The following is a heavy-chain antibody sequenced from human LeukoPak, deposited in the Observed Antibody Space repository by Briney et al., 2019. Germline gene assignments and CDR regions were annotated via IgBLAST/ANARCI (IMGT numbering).Heavy chain of an antibody. CDR2: MNPNSGNT. V-gene: IGHV1-8*02. CDR3: ARGGGVAVAATTDFDY. D-gene: IGHD2-15*01. Sequence: ASVKVSCKASGYTFTSYDINWARQATGQGLEWMGWMNPNSGNTGYAQKFQGRVTMTRNTSISTAYMELSSLRSEDTAVYYCARGGGVAVAATTDFDYWGQGTLVTVSS. CDR1: GYTFTSYD. J-gene: IGHJ4*02.